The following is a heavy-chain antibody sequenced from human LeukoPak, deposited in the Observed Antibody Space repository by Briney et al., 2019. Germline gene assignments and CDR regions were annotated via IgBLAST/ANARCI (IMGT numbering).Heavy chain of an antibody. CDR1: GGSISGYY. Sequence: SETLSLTCTVSGGSISGYYWTWIRQPPGKGLEWIGYIYYSGNTNYNPSLKSRVTVSVDTSKNQFSLKLSSVTAADTALYYCARLRGNYFPDYWGQGTLVTVSS. CDR2: IYYSGNT. D-gene: IGHD4-11*01. CDR3: ARLRGNYFPDY. V-gene: IGHV4-59*01. J-gene: IGHJ4*02.